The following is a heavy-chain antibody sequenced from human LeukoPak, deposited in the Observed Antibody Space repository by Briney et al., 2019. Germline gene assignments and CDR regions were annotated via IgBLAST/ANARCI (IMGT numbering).Heavy chain of an antibody. D-gene: IGHD3-9*01. CDR3: ARGYYDILTGYYGYYYYYMDV. CDR2: IYHSGST. Sequence: PSETLSLTCTVSGYSISSGYYWGWIRQPPGKGVEWIGSIYHSGSTYYNPSLKSRVTISVDTSKNQFSLKLSSVTAADTAVYYCARGYYDILTGYYGYYYYYMDVWGKGTTVTVSS. V-gene: IGHV4-38-2*02. J-gene: IGHJ6*03. CDR1: GYSISSGYY.